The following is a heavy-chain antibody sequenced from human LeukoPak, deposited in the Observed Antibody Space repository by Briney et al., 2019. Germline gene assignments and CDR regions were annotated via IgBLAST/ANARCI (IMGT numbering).Heavy chain of an antibody. D-gene: IGHD6-6*01. J-gene: IGHJ4*02. V-gene: IGHV4-38-2*01. Sequence: PSETLSLTCAVSGYSISGGYYWGWIRQPPGKGLEWIGSIYHSGSTYYNPSLKSRVTISVDTSKNQFSLKLSSVTAADTAVYYCARLAARHPFDYWGQGTLVTVSS. CDR2: IYHSGST. CDR1: GYSISGGYY. CDR3: ARLAARHPFDY.